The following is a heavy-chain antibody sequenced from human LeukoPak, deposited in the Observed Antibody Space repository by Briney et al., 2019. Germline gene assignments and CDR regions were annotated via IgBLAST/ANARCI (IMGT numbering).Heavy chain of an antibody. J-gene: IGHJ6*02. Sequence: PSETLSLTCAVYGGSFSGYYWSWIRQPPGKGLEWIGEINHSGSTNYNPSLKSRVTISVDTSKNQFSLKLSSVTAADTAVYYCARVAPVPPIVVVITWGFYDYYGMDVWGQGTTVTVSS. D-gene: IGHD3-22*01. V-gene: IGHV4-34*01. CDR3: ARVAPVPPIVVVITWGFYDYYGMDV. CDR1: GGSFSGYY. CDR2: INHSGST.